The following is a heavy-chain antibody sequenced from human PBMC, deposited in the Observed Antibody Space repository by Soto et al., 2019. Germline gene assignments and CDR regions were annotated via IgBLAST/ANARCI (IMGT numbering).Heavy chain of an antibody. J-gene: IGHJ4*02. CDR2: IDYSGST. D-gene: IGHD5-12*01. CDR1: GGSVTSSSYY. CDR3: ARQGYSGHDPIDY. Sequence: SXTLSLTCAVSGGSVTSSSYYWGWIRQPPGKGLEWIGSIDYSGSTYYNPSLKSRVTKSVDTSKNQFSLKLSSVTAADTAVYYCARQGYSGHDPIDYCGQGALVTXSS. V-gene: IGHV4-39*01.